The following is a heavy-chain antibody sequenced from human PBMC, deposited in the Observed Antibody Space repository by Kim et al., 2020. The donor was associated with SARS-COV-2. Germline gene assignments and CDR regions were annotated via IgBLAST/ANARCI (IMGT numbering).Heavy chain of an antibody. Sequence: SETLSLTCTVSGGSVNSGSYYWSWIRKHPGKRLEWIGYNYYSGSNNYNPSLKSRVTISVDTSKNQFSLKLSSVTAADTAVYYCARDQEWFGGLLGDYYHYGMDVWIKWTTVTVSS. D-gene: IGHD3-10*01. CDR3: ARDQEWFGGLLGDYYHYGMDV. CDR1: GGSVNSGSYY. V-gene: IGHV4-61*01. J-gene: IGHJ6*04. CDR2: NYYSGSN.